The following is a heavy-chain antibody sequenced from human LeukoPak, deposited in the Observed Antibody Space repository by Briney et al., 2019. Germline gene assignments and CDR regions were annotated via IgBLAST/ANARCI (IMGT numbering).Heavy chain of an antibody. D-gene: IGHD3-22*01. Sequence: KPSETLSLTCTVSGGSVSSGSYYWSWIRQPPGKGLEWIGYIYYSGSTNYNPSLKSRVTISVDTSKNQFSLKLSSVTAADTAVYYCASSTPYYYDSSGYYYGSWYFDLWGRGTLVTVSS. CDR1: GGSVSSGSYY. CDR3: ASSTPYYYDSSGYYYGSWYFDL. J-gene: IGHJ2*01. CDR2: IYYSGST. V-gene: IGHV4-61*01.